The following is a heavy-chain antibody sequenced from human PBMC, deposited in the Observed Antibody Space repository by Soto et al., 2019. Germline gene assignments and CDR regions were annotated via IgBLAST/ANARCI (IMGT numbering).Heavy chain of an antibody. V-gene: IGHV6-1*01. Sequence: SQTLSLTCVISGDSVTGNTAGWNWIRQSPSRGLEWLGRTYYRSKWYYDYAGSVKGRMTINPDTSRNQFSLQLNSVSPEDTAVYYCARVGATHYYYYGMDVWGQGTTVTVSS. CDR1: GDSVTGNTAG. CDR2: TYYRSKWYY. J-gene: IGHJ6*02. CDR3: ARVGATHYYYYGMDV. D-gene: IGHD1-26*01.